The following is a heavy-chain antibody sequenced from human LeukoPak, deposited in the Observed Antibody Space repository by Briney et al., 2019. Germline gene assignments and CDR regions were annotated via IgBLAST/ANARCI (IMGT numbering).Heavy chain of an antibody. V-gene: IGHV3-53*01. Sequence: GGSLRLSCAASGFTFSSYAMSWVRQAPGKGLEWVSVIWSDGSTHYADSVKGRFTISRDNSKNTVYFQMNSLRAEDTAVYYCARDETIGVGATDYWGQGTLVTVSS. CDR3: ARDETIGVGATDY. J-gene: IGHJ4*02. CDR2: IWSDGST. D-gene: IGHD1-26*01. CDR1: GFTFSSYA.